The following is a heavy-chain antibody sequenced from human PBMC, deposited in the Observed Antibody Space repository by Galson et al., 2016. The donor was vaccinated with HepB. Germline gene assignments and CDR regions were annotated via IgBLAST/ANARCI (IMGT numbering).Heavy chain of an antibody. Sequence: SLRLSCAASGFTFNTYTMHWVRQAPGKGLEWVSSVDSTSSYIYYSDSVKGRFAISRDNAKSSVSLQMNSLRAEDTALYYCARAKPYYYGSRHFDSWGQGTLVTVSS. D-gene: IGHD3-10*01. CDR2: VDSTSSYI. V-gene: IGHV3-21*01. J-gene: IGHJ4*02. CDR1: GFTFNTYT. CDR3: ARAKPYYYGSRHFDS.